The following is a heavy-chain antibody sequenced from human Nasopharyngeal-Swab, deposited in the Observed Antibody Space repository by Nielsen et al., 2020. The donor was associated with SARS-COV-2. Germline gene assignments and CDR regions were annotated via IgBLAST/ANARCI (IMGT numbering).Heavy chain of an antibody. CDR1: GGSISSSSYY. D-gene: IGHD3-10*01. CDR3: ARRGYGSGSSKYYFDY. J-gene: IGHJ4*02. CDR2: IYYSGST. V-gene: IGHV4-39*01. Sequence: GSLRLSCTVSGGSISSSSYYWGWIRQPPGKGLVWIGSIYYSGSTYYNPSLKSRVTISVDTSKNQFSLKLSSVTAADTAVYYCARRGYGSGSSKYYFDYWGQGTLVTVSS.